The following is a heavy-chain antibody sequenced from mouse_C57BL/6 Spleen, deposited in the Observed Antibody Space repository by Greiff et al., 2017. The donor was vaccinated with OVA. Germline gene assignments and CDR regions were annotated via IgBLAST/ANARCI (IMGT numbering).Heavy chain of an antibody. D-gene: IGHD1-1*01. CDR3: TRDRSLYYSGSGLLYYYAMDY. CDR1: GFTFSSYA. V-gene: IGHV5-9-1*02. Sequence: EVQLVESGEGLVKPGGSLKLSCAASGFTFSSYAMSWVRQTPEKRLEWVAYISSGGDYIYYADTVKGRFTISRDNARNTLYLQMSSLKSEDTAMYYCTRDRSLYYSGSGLLYYYAMDYWGQGTSVTVSS. CDR2: ISSGGDYI. J-gene: IGHJ4*01.